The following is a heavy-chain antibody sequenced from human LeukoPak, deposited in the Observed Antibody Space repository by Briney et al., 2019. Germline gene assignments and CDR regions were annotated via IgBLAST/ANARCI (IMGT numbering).Heavy chain of an antibody. D-gene: IGHD3-3*01. V-gene: IGHV4-61*02. CDR3: ARAITINFDY. Sequence: SETLSLTCTVSGGSISSGSYYWSWIRQPAGKGLEWIGRIYTSGSTNYNPSLKSRVSISVDTSKNQFSLKLSSVTAADTAVYYCARAITINFDYWGQGTLVTVSS. CDR1: GGSISSGSYY. J-gene: IGHJ4*02. CDR2: IYTSGST.